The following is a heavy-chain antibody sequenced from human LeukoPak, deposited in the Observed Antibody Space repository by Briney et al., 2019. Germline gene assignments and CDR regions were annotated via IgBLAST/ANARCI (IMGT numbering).Heavy chain of an antibody. Sequence: GESLKISCKGSGYRFTNYWIGWVPQMPGKGLEWMGIIYPDDSETRYIPSFQGQVTISADKSISTAYLQWSSLKASDTAMYYCARRVDSYWFFDYWGQGTLVTVSS. CDR1: GYRFTNYW. V-gene: IGHV5-51*01. D-gene: IGHD1-26*01. CDR3: ARRVDSYWFFDY. J-gene: IGHJ4*02. CDR2: IYPDDSET.